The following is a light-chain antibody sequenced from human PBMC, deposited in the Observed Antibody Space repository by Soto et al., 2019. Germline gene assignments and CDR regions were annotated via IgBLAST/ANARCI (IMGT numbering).Light chain of an antibody. J-gene: IGKJ5*01. V-gene: IGKV3-15*01. CDR1: QSVSSN. CDR3: QQYTNGHTLK. CDR2: GAS. Sequence: IAIRHAASSLSRSARKRATHSYRFSQSVSSNLAWYQQKPGQAPRLLIYGASTRATGIPARFSGSGSGTEFALTISSLQSEDFAVYYYQQYTNGHTLKFGQGTRLEIK.